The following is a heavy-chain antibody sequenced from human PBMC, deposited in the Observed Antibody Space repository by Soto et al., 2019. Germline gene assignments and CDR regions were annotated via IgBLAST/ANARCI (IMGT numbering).Heavy chain of an antibody. CDR1: GFTFSSYA. CDR2: ISYDGSNK. J-gene: IGHJ4*02. CDR3: ARVYATTTVVPPLFY. Sequence: PGGSLRLSCAASGFTFSSYAMHWVRQAPGKGLEWVAVISYDGSNKYYADSVKGRFTISRDNSKNTLYLQMNSLRAEDTAVYYCARVYATTTVVPPLFYWGQGTLVTVSS. V-gene: IGHV3-30-3*01. D-gene: IGHD4-17*01.